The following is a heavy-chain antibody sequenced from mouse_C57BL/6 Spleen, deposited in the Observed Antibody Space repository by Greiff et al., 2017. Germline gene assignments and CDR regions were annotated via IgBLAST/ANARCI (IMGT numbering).Heavy chain of an antibody. V-gene: IGHV6-3*01. CDR3: TGGGYYAWFAY. J-gene: IGHJ3*01. CDR1: GFTFSNYW. CDR2: IRLKSDNYAT. Sequence: EVHLVESGGGLVQPGGSMKLSCVASGFTFSNYWMNWVRQSPEKGLEWVAQIRLKSDNYATHYAESVKGRFTISRDDSKSSVYLQMNNLRAEDTGIYYCTGGGYYAWFAYWGQGTLVTVSA. D-gene: IGHD2-3*01.